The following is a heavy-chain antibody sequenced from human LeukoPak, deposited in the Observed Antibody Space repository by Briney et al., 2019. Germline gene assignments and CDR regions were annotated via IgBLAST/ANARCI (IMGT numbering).Heavy chain of an antibody. CDR3: AREDGTRGYWYFDL. J-gene: IGHJ2*01. V-gene: IGHV4-38-2*02. D-gene: IGHD3-16*01. CDR1: GYSISSGYY. Sequence: SETLSLTCTVSGYSISSGYYWGWIRQPPGQGLGWIGSIYHSGCTYYNPSLKSRVTISVDTSKNQFSLKLSSVTAADTAVYYCAREDGTRGYWYFDLWGRGTLVTVSS. CDR2: IYHSGCT.